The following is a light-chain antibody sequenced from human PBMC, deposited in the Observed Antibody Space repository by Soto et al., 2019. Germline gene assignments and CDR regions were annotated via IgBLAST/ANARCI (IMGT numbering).Light chain of an antibody. J-gene: IGKJ1*01. V-gene: IGKV1-39*01. CDR1: QSISTY. CDR3: QQAYSTPWR. Sequence: DNQITQSPSSLSASVGDRVSITCRASQSISTYLHWYQQKPGTAPKLLIYATSNLQSGVPSRFSGSGSGTDFTLTINSLQPEDSATYYCQQAYSTPWRFGQGTKVDIK. CDR2: ATS.